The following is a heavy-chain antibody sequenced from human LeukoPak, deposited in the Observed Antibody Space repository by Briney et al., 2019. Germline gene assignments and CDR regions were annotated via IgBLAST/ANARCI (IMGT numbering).Heavy chain of an antibody. Sequence: GGSLRLSCAASGLTFRNYAMSWVRQAPGKGLEWVSVICANDGNTYYADAVKGRFTISRENSKDTFDLQMDSLRAEDTAVYYCAKGSGSSCYSPCDYWGQGILVTVSS. CDR1: GLTFRNYA. J-gene: IGHJ4*02. D-gene: IGHD2-15*01. V-gene: IGHV3-23*01. CDR3: AKGSGSSCYSPCDY. CDR2: ICANDGNT.